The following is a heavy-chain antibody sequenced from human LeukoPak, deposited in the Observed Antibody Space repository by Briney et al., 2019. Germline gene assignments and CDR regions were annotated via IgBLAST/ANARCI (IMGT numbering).Heavy chain of an antibody. CDR1: GGSMYSYY. V-gene: IGHV4-59*01. D-gene: IGHD4-17*01. CDR3: ARARDYGDPVDFDY. CDR2: VSYSGSA. J-gene: IGHJ4*02. Sequence: SETLSLTCTVSGGSMYSYYWTWIRQPPGKGLEWIGYVSYSGSADHNPSLKSRVSISVDTSKNQFSLDLISVNAADTAVYFCARARDYGDPVDFDYWGQGTLVTVSS.